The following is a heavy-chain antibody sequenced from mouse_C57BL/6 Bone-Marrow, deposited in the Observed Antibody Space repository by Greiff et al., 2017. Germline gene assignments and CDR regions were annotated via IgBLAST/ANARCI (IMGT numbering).Heavy chain of an antibody. D-gene: IGHD2-2*01. V-gene: IGHV5-4*03. CDR2: ISDGGSYT. J-gene: IGHJ4*01. CDR1: GFTFSSYA. CDR3: ARGVWLRDAMDY. Sequence: EVKLVESGGGLVKPGGSLKLSCAASGFTFSSYAMSWVRQTPEKRLEWVATISDGGSYTYYPDNVKGRFTISRDNAKNNLYLQMSHLKSEDTAMXYCARGVWLRDAMDYWGQGTSVTVSS.